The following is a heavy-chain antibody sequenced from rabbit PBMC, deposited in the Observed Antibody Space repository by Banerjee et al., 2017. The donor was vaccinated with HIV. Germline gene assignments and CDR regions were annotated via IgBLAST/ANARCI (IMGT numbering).Heavy chain of an antibody. D-gene: IGHD4-2*01. J-gene: IGHJ3*01. V-gene: IGHV1S45*01. Sequence: QEQLEESGGDLVKPGGTLTLTCKASGIDFSSNAICWVRQAPGKGLEWIGTIYAGSSGSAYYASWVNGRFTISKTSSTTVTLQMTSLTAADTATYFCARDRDWTLDLWGQGTLVTVS. CDR3: ARDRDWTLDL. CDR1: GIDFSSNA. CDR2: IYAGSSGSA.